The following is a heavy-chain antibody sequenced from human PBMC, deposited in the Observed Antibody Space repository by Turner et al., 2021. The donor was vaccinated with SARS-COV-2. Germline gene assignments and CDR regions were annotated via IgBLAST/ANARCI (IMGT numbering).Heavy chain of an antibody. V-gene: IGHV4-59*01. Sequence: QVQLQESGPGLVKPSETLSLPCTVSGGSISSYYWSWIRQPPGKGLEWIGYIYYSGSTKYNPSLKSRVTISVDTSKNQFSLKLSSVTAADTAVYYCGRVSSPVAGIDYWGQGTLVTVSS. CDR3: GRVSSPVAGIDY. J-gene: IGHJ4*02. CDR2: IYYSGST. D-gene: IGHD6-19*01. CDR1: GGSISSYY.